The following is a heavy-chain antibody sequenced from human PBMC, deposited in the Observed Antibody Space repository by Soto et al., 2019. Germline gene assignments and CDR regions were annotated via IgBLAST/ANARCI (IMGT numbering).Heavy chain of an antibody. CDR2: ISGSGGST. CDR3: ANVGQTDYGDEDPVKNYYMDV. Sequence: GGSLRLSCAASGFTFSSYAMSWVRQAPGKGLEWVSAISGSGGSTYYADSVKGRFTISRDNSKNTLYLQMNSLRAEDTAVYYCANVGQTDYGDEDPVKNYYMDVWGKGTTVTVSS. CDR1: GFTFSSYA. J-gene: IGHJ6*03. V-gene: IGHV3-23*01. D-gene: IGHD4-17*01.